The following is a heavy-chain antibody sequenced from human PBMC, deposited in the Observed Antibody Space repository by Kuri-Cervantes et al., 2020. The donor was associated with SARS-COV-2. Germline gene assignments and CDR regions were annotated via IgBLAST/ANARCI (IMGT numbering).Heavy chain of an antibody. V-gene: IGHV1-58*02. J-gene: IGHJ4*02. CDR3: AADLGYSGYDSAY. CDR2: IVVGSGNT. CDR1: GYTFTSYD. D-gene: IGHD5-12*01. Sequence: SVKVSCKASGYTFTSYDINWVRQARGQRLEWIGWIVVGSGNTNYAQKFQERVTITRDMSTSTAYMELSSLRSEDTAVYYCAADLGYSGYDSAYWGQGTLVTVSS.